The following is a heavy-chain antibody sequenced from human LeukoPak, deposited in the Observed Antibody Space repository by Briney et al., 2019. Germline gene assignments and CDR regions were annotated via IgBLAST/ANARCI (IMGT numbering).Heavy chain of an antibody. V-gene: IGHV3-7*01. CDR1: GITFNWSW. CDR3: AIWTSGNF. J-gene: IGHJ4*02. Sequence: GGSLRLSCAASGITFNWSWMNWVRQAPGKGLEWVADMDPSGSQKRYVDSVKGRFTISKDNSGTSLYLDMYSLRDEDTAIYYCAIWTSGNFWGQGTLVTVSS. CDR2: MDPSGSQK. D-gene: IGHD1-1*01.